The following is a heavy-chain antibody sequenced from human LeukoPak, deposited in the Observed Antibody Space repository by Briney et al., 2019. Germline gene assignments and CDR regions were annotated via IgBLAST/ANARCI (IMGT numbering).Heavy chain of an antibody. D-gene: IGHD6-13*01. V-gene: IGHV3-7*01. CDR1: GFTFSIYW. CDR3: ARDGISWYPFSFDY. Sequence: QTGGSLRLSCAPSGFTFSIYWMSGVREAPRKGLEWVANIKQDGSEKYYVHSVKGRFTISRDNAKNSLYLQMNSLRAEDTAVYYCARDGISWYPFSFDYWGQGTLVTVSS. J-gene: IGHJ4*02. CDR2: IKQDGSEK.